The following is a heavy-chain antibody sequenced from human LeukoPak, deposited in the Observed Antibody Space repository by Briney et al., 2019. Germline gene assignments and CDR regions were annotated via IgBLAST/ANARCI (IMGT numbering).Heavy chain of an antibody. CDR1: GYTFTGYY. D-gene: IGHD6-25*01. Sequence: VASVTVSCKASGYTFTGYYMHWVRQAPGQGLEWMGWINPNSGGTNYAQKFQGRVTMTRDTSISTAYMELSRLRSDDTAVYYCARGSSAGDYFDYWGQGTLVTVSS. V-gene: IGHV1-2*02. CDR2: INPNSGGT. CDR3: ARGSSAGDYFDY. J-gene: IGHJ4*02.